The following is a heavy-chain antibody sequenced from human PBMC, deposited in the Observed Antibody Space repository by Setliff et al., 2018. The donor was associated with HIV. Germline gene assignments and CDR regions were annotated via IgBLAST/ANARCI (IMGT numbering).Heavy chain of an antibody. D-gene: IGHD2-8*02. CDR2: IYAGGST. V-gene: IGHV3-53*01. J-gene: IGHJ6*02. Sequence: GGSLRLSCAASGLTDTYNYMSWVRQAPGKGLEWVSVIYAGGSTYYADSVKGRFTISRDNSKNMLYLQMDSLRAEDTAVYYCAKVYGTGYFYYYYGMHVWGQGTTVTVSS. CDR1: GLTDTYNY. CDR3: AKVYGTGYFYYYYGMHV.